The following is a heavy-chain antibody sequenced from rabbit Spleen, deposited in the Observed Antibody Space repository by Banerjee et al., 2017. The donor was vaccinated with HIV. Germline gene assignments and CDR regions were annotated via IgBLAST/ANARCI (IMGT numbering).Heavy chain of an antibody. CDR3: ARDLPGVIGWNFNL. J-gene: IGHJ4*01. V-gene: IGHV1S40*01. CDR1: GIDFSGTVY. D-gene: IGHD1-1*01. CDR2: IFAGGTDST. Sequence: QSLEESGGDLVKPEGSLTLTCAASGIDFSGTVYVCWVRQAPGKGLEWIACIFAGGTDSTYYASWAKGRFTISKTSSTTVTLQVTSLTAADTATYFCARDLPGVIGWNFNLWGPGTLVTVS.